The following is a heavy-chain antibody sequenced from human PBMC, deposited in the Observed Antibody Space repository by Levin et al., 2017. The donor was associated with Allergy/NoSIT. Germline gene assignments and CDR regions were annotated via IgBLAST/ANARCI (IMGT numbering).Heavy chain of an antibody. CDR3: ARDRHCSGGSCYSGVDY. J-gene: IGHJ4*02. CDR1: GFTFSDYY. V-gene: IGHV3-11*05. D-gene: IGHD2-15*01. CDR2: ISSSSSYT. Sequence: GESLKISCAASGFTFSDYYMSWIRQAPGKGLEWVSYISSSSSYTNYADSVKGRFTISRDNAKNSLYLQMNSLRAEDTAVYYCARDRHCSGGSCYSGVDYWGQGTLVTVSS.